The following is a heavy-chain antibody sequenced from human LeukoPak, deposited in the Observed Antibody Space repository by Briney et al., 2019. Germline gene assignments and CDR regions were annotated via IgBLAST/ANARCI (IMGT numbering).Heavy chain of an antibody. D-gene: IGHD3-10*01. Sequence: GGSLRLSCAASGFTFSSYAMSWVRQAPGKGLEWVSGISGSGGSTYYADSVKGRLTISRDNSKNTVYLQMNSLRAEDTAVYYCAKGVSITLTHGAFDIWGQGTMVTVSS. CDR3: AKGVSITLTHGAFDI. J-gene: IGHJ3*02. CDR1: GFTFSSYA. CDR2: ISGSGGST. V-gene: IGHV3-23*01.